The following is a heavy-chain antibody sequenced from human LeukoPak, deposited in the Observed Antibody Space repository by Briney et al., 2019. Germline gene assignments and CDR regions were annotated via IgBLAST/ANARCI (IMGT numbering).Heavy chain of an antibody. J-gene: IGHJ4*02. CDR3: AKAPGVAPRDPFDY. CDR1: GFTFSSHA. CDR2: ISGSGANT. D-gene: IGHD5-12*01. V-gene: IGHV3-23*01. Sequence: PGGSLRLSCAASGFTFSSHAMNWVRQAPGKGLEWVSGISGSGANTNYADSVKGRFTISRDNSKNTLYLQMNSLRAEDTAVYYCAKAPGVAPRDPFDYWGQGTLVTISS.